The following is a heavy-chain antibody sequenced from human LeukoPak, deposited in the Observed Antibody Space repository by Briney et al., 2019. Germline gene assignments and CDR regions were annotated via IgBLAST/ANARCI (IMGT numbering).Heavy chain of an antibody. CDR2: IYLGDSDT. CDR3: ARQSSTVSEIPDY. D-gene: IGHD4-17*01. Sequence: GESLKISCKGSGYSFTSYWIGWVRQMPGKGLEWMGIIYLGDSDTRYSPSFQGQVTISADRSISTAFLQWSSLKASDTAMYYCARQSSTVSEIPDYWGQGTLVTVSS. J-gene: IGHJ4*02. CDR1: GYSFTSYW. V-gene: IGHV5-51*01.